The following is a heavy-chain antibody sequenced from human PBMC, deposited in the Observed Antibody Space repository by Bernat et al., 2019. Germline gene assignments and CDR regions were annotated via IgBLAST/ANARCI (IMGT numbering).Heavy chain of an antibody. D-gene: IGHD3/OR15-3a*01. CDR1: GFTFSIYS. V-gene: IGHV3-21*01. Sequence: EVQLVESGGGLVKPGGSLRLSRAASGFTFSIYSMNWVRQAPGKGLEWISCISSYSTSIYYADSVKGRFAISRDNAKNSLYLQMNGLRAEDTAVYYCARDRDSSDDDAFDIWGQGGMVTVSS. CDR2: ISSYSTSI. J-gene: IGHJ3*02. CDR3: ARDRDSSDDDAFDI.